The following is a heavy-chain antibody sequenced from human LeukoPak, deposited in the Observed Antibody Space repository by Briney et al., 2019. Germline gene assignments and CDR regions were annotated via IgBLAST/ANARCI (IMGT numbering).Heavy chain of an antibody. D-gene: IGHD1/OR15-1a*01. CDR2: IYYSGST. CDR3: ARGPTRYYFDY. CDR1: GGSISSYY. Sequence: PSETLSLTCTVSGGSISSYYWSWIRQPPGKGLEWIGYIYYSGSTNYNPSLKSRVTISVDTSKNQFSLKLSSVTAADTALYYCARGPTRYYFDYWGQGSLVTVSS. J-gene: IGHJ4*02. V-gene: IGHV4-59*01.